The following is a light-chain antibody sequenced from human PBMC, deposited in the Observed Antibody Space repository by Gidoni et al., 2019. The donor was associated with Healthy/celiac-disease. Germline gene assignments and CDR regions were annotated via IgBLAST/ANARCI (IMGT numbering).Light chain of an antibody. J-gene: IGKJ2*01. Sequence: DIVFTQSPATLSLSPGERATLSCRASQSVSSYLAWYQQKPGQAPRLLIYDASNRATVIPARFSGSGSGTDFTLTISSLEPEDFAVYYCQQRSNWPLMYTFGQGTKLEIK. V-gene: IGKV3-11*01. CDR1: QSVSSY. CDR2: DAS. CDR3: QQRSNWPLMYT.